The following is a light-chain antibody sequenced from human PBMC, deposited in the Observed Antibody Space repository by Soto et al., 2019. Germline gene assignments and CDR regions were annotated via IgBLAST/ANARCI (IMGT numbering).Light chain of an antibody. CDR1: HGISSY. Sequence: IQMTQSTFSLSASVGDRVTITCRASHGISSYLAWYQQKPGKAPKLLIYAASTLQSGVPSRFSGSGSGTDFTLTISCLQSEDFATYYCQQYYSYPQTFGQGTKVAIK. CDR3: QQYYSYPQT. CDR2: AAS. V-gene: IGKV1-8*01. J-gene: IGKJ1*01.